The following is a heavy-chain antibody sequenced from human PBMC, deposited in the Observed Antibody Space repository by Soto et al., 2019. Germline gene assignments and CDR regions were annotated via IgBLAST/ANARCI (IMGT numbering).Heavy chain of an antibody. J-gene: IGHJ4*02. V-gene: IGHV3-66*01. Sequence: EVQVVESGGGLVQPGGSLRLSCAASGFSVTNNYMNWVRQAPGKGLEWVSINDIGGNTYYADSVKDRFTISRDNSRNTLYLHMDSLRAEDTAVYYCARGRGSTGYLGREHYFDYWGQGTLVTVSP. CDR2: NDIGGNT. D-gene: IGHD2-2*01. CDR3: ARGRGSTGYLGREHYFDY. CDR1: GFSVTNNY.